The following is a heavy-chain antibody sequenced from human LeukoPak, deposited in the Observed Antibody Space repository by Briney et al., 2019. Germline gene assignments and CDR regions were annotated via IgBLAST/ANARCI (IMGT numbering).Heavy chain of an antibody. CDR1: GASLSSYY. CDR3: ARREGSHYSVDI. D-gene: IGHD2-15*01. CDR2: IYYSGVT. J-gene: IGHJ6*02. V-gene: IGHV4-59*08. Sequence: SETLSLTCTVSGASLSSYYWSWIRLLPGKGLEWIGSIYYSGVTNFNPSLKRRIAMSVDTSRNLFSLKLSSVTAADTAVYFCARREGSHYSVDIWGQGTTVTVSS.